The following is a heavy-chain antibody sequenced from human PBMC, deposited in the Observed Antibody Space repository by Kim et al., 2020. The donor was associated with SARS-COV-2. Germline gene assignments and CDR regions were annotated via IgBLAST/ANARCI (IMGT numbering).Heavy chain of an antibody. J-gene: IGHJ4*02. D-gene: IGHD3-16*01. CDR2: IREDGHLQ. CDR3: ARDGYGGFLDQ. CDR1: GFSFSTYW. Sequence: GGSLRLSCAASGFSFSTYWTSWVRQSQGKGLEWLANIREDGHLQGYADSVRGRFTISRDNAQRSVFLQMNSLRAEDTAVYYCARDGYGGFLDQWGQGSLVTVSS. V-gene: IGHV3-7*05.